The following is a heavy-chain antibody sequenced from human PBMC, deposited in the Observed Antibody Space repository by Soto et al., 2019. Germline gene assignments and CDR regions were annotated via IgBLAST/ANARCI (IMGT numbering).Heavy chain of an antibody. CDR2: IYYIGST. D-gene: IGHD3-10*01. Sequence: QVQLQESGPGLVKPSQTLSLTCTVSGGSISSGGYYWSWIRQHPGKGLEWIGYIYYIGSTYYNPSLKSRVSISLDTSKNHFSLKLSSVTAADTAVYYCARFYMVRGVMGAFDIWGQGTMVTVSS. V-gene: IGHV4-31*03. CDR1: GGSISSGGYY. J-gene: IGHJ3*02. CDR3: ARFYMVRGVMGAFDI.